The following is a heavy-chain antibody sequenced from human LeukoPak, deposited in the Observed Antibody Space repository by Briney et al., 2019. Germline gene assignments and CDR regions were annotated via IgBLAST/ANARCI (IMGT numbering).Heavy chain of an antibody. CDR1: GYTLTELS. CDR2: FDPEDGET. V-gene: IGHV1-24*01. CDR3: ATYGDYVNGVPYYYYYYGMDV. D-gene: IGHD4-17*01. J-gene: IGHJ6*02. Sequence: ASVKVSCKVSGYTLTELSMHWVRQAPGKGLEWMGGFDPEDGETIYAQKFQGRVTMTEDTSTDTAYMELSSLRSEDTAVYYCATYGDYVNGVPYYYYYYGMDVWGQGTTVTVYS.